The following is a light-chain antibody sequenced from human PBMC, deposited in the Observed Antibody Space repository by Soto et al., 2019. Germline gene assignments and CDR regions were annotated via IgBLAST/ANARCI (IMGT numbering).Light chain of an antibody. CDR2: KAS. Sequence: KQSPGTLSVNLGETATLSFRASQSISTWLAWYQQKPGKAPKLLIYKASRLQSGVPSRFSASGSGTEFTLTISSLHPDDFASYYCQQSYSRVTFGQGTNVAI. CDR1: QSISTW. CDR3: QQSYSRVT. J-gene: IGKJ1*01. V-gene: IGKV1-5*03.